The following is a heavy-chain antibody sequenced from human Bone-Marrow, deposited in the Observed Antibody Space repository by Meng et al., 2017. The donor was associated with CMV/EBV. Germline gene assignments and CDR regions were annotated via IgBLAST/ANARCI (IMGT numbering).Heavy chain of an antibody. CDR1: GFTFSSYW. CDR2: INSDGSST. CDR3: ARPTYYYDSSGYYWYFDL. D-gene: IGHD3-22*01. Sequence: GGSLRLSCAASGFTFSSYWMHWVRQAPGKGLVWVSRINSDGSSTSYADSVKGRFTISRDNAKNTLYLQMNSLRAEDTAVYYCARPTYYYDSSGYYWYFDLWGRGTLVTVFS. J-gene: IGHJ2*01. V-gene: IGHV3-74*01.